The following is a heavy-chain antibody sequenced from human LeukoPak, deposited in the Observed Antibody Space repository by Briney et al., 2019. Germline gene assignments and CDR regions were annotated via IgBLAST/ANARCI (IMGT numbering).Heavy chain of an antibody. CDR3: AKPGTTVVRNWYFDL. Sequence: PGGSLRLSCAASGFTFSSYAMSWVRQAPGKGLEWISAISGSGGSTYYADSVKGRFTISRDNSKNTLYLQMNSLRAEDTAVYYCAKPGTTVVRNWYFDLWGRGTLVTVSS. CDR2: ISGSGGST. J-gene: IGHJ2*01. CDR1: GFTFSSYA. V-gene: IGHV3-23*01. D-gene: IGHD4-23*01.